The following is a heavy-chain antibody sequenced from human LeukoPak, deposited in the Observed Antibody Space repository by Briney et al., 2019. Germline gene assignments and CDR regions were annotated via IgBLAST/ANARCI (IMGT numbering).Heavy chain of an antibody. Sequence: GESLKISCKGSGYRFTSYWIGWVRQMPGKGLEWMGIIYAGDSDTRYSPSFQGQVTISADKSISTAYLQWSSLKASDTAMDYCGRDGVLWWWLLVFNGYDPLGPGTPVTGSS. D-gene: IGHD2-21*02. CDR1: GYRFTSYW. V-gene: IGHV5-51*01. J-gene: IGHJ5*02. CDR3: GRDGVLWWWLLVFNGYDP. CDR2: IYAGDSDT.